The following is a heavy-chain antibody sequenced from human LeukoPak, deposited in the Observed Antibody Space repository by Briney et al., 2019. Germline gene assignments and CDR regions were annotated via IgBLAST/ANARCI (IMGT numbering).Heavy chain of an antibody. CDR3: ARDSHYYYDSSGYLAGAFDI. D-gene: IGHD3-22*01. CDR2: INPNSGGT. V-gene: IGHV1-2*02. J-gene: IGHJ3*02. Sequence: ASVKVSCKASGYTFTGYYMHWVRQAPGQGLEWMGWINPNSGGTNYAQKFQGRVTMTRDMSTSTVYMELSSLRSEDTAVYYCARDSHYYYDSSGYLAGAFDIWGQGTMVTVSS. CDR1: GYTFTGYY.